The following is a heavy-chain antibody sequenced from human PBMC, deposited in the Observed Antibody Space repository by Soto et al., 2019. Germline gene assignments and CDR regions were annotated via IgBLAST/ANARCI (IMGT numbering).Heavy chain of an antibody. CDR2: ISGSGGST. Sequence: VPLLESGGGLVQPGGSLRLSCAASGFTFSSYAMSWVRQAPGKGLEWVSAISGSGGSTYYADSVKGRFTISRDNSKNTLSLQMNSLRAEDTAVYYCAKDRFRDYYDTSASWFDPWGQGTLVTVSS. J-gene: IGHJ5*02. CDR3: AKDRFRDYYDTSASWFDP. D-gene: IGHD3-22*01. CDR1: GFTFSSYA. V-gene: IGHV3-23*01.